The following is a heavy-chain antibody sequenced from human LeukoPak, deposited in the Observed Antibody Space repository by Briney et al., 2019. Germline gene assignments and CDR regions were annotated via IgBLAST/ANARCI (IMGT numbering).Heavy chain of an antibody. J-gene: IGHJ5*02. V-gene: IGHV3-21*01. CDR2: ISSSSSYI. Sequence: GGSLRLSCAASGFTFSSYSMNWVRQAPGKGLEWVSSISSSSSYIYYADSVKGRFTISRDNSKNTLYLQMNSLRAEDTAVYYCAREWLAENWFDPWGQGTLVTVSS. CDR3: AREWLAENWFDP. CDR1: GFTFSSYS. D-gene: IGHD6-19*01.